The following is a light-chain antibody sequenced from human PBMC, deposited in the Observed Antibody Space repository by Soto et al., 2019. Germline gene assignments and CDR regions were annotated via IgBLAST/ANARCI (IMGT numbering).Light chain of an antibody. V-gene: IGKV1-5*03. Sequence: DIQMTQSTSTLSASVGARVTITCRASQSISSWLAWYQQKRGKAPKIMSYKASTLESGVPSRFRGSGSGTEFTLTISSLQPDDFARYYCQQYYDYPWTFGQGTKVDIK. CDR1: QSISSW. J-gene: IGKJ1*01. CDR2: KAS. CDR3: QQYYDYPWT.